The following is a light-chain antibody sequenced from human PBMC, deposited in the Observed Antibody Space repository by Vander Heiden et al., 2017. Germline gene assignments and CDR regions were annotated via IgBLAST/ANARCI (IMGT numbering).Light chain of an antibody. CDR3: QVWDSTSDHVV. CDR1: NIGSKS. V-gene: IGLV3-21*02. J-gene: IGLJ2*01. CDR2: DES. Sequence: SYVLTQPPSVSVARGQPARITCGGKNIGSKSVHCEQQKPGQAPGLVVYDESDRPSGIPERFSGSNSGNTATLTISRVEAGDEADYYCQVWDSTSDHVVFGGGTKLTVL.